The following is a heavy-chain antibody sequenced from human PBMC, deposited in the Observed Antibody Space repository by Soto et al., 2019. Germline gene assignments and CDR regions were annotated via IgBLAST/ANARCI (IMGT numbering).Heavy chain of an antibody. J-gene: IGHJ4*02. D-gene: IGHD3-16*02. CDR2: IYYSGST. V-gene: IGHV4-39*01. CDR3: ARLPWEYDYVWGSYRPPAGFDY. CDR1: GGSISSSSYY. Sequence: SETLSLTCTVSGGSISSSSYYWGWIRQPPGKGLEWIGSIYYSGSTYYNPSLKSRVTISVDTSKNQFSLKLSSVTAADTAVYYCARLPWEYDYVWGSYRPPAGFDYWGQGTLVTVS.